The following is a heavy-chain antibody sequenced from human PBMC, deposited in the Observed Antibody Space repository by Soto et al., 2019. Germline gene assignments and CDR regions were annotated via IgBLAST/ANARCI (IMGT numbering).Heavy chain of an antibody. D-gene: IGHD6-6*01. Sequence: GGSLRLSCASSGFTFSSYSMNLVRQAPGKGLEWVSYISSSSSTIYYADSVKGRFTISRDNAKNSLYLQMNSLRDEDTAVYYCARDPMSSSSWFDPWGQGTLVTAPQ. J-gene: IGHJ5*02. V-gene: IGHV3-48*02. CDR1: GFTFSSYS. CDR2: ISSSSSTI. CDR3: ARDPMSSSSWFDP.